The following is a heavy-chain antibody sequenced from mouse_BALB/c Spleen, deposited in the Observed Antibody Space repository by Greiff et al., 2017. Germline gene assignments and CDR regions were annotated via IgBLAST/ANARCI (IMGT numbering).Heavy chain of an antibody. V-gene: IGHV2-9*02. CDR3: ARAEATGYAMDY. Sequence: VMLVESGPGLVAPSQSLSITCTVSGFSLTSYGVHWVRQPPGKGLEWLGVIWAGGSTNYNSALMSRLSISKDNSKSQVFLKMNSLQTDDTAMYYWARAEATGYAMDYWGQGTSVTVSS. J-gene: IGHJ4*01. CDR2: IWAGGST. CDR1: GFSLTSYG. D-gene: IGHD3-2*02.